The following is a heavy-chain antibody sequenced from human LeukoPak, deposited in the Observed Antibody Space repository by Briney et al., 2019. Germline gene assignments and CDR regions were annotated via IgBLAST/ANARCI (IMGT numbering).Heavy chain of an antibody. CDR3: ARAPYDILTGSYFDF. J-gene: IGHJ4*02. CDR2: IYDSGRI. V-gene: IGHV3-53*01. CDR1: GFTVTNTY. Sequence: GGSLRLSCAASGFTVTNTYMNWVRQAPGKGLEWVSVIYDSGRIYYSDSVRGRFTISRDNSKNMLYLQMNSLRVEDTALYYCARAPYDILTGSYFDFWGQGTLVTVSS. D-gene: IGHD3-9*01.